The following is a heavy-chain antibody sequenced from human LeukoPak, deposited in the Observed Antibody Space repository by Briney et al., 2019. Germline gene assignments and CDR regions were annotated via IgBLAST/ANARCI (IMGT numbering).Heavy chain of an antibody. V-gene: IGHV3-30*02. Sequence: PGGSLRLSCAASGFTFTNYAMHWVRQAPGKGLEWVAFIRYDGSDNYHADSVKGRFTISRDNSKNTLHLQMNSLRAEDTAVYYCAREYCSSTSCYVESDAFDIWGQGTMVTVSS. CDR3: AREYCSSTSCYVESDAFDI. CDR1: GFTFTNYA. D-gene: IGHD2-2*01. CDR2: IRYDGSDN. J-gene: IGHJ3*02.